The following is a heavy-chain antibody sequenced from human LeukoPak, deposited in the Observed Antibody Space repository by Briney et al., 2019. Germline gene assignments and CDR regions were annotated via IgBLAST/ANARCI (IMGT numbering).Heavy chain of an antibody. CDR1: GFTFSSYS. Sequence: GGSLRLSCAASGFTFSSYSMNWVRQAPGKGPEWVSSISSTSTYIYYADSVRGRFTISRDNAKNSLYLQMNSLRAEDTALYYCAQGDWIDFCGQGTLVTVSS. J-gene: IGHJ4*02. CDR2: ISSTSTYI. V-gene: IGHV3-21*01. CDR3: AQGDWIDF. D-gene: IGHD2-21*02.